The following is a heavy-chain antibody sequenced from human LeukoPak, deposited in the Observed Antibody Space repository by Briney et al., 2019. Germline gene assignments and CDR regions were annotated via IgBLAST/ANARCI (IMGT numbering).Heavy chain of an antibody. CDR2: ITPIFGTA. CDR1: GGTFSSYA. Sequence: SVKVSCKASGGTFSSYAISWVRQAPGQGLEWMGGITPIFGTANYAQKFQGRVTITTDESTSTAYMELSSLRSEDTAVYYCATRRAGYMDVWGKGTTVTVSS. V-gene: IGHV1-69*05. CDR3: ATRRAGYMDV. J-gene: IGHJ6*03.